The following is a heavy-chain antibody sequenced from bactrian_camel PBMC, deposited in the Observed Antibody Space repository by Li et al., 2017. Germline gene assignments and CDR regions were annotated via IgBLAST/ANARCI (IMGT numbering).Heavy chain of an antibody. J-gene: IGHJ4*01. CDR2: IDNSGGT. CDR3: AAAKGLPDLLRGGYLSARSYNY. D-gene: IGHD3*01. V-gene: IGHV3S53*01. Sequence: HVQLVESGGGEVQAGGSLKLSCVVSGYKSYYMAWFRQAPGKEREGVAFIDNSGGTNYAYSVEVRFTISHDNAKNTLYLQMNSLKPEDTAIYYCAAAKGLPDLLRGGYLSARSYNYWGRGTQVTVS. CDR1: GYKSYY.